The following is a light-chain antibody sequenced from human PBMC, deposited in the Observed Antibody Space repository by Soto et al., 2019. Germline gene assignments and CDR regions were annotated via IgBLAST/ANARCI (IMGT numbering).Light chain of an antibody. CDR2: AAS. V-gene: IGKV1-39*01. Sequence: MSQSHSYKTASVGDRVTITCRASQSISNYLNWYQQKPGIVAKFLIHAASSLQSGVPSRFSGSGSGTDFTLTISCLHPEDFGTYYCKKSSAIPLITSGQGTRPE. CDR1: QSISNY. CDR3: KKSSAIPLIT. J-gene: IGKJ5*01.